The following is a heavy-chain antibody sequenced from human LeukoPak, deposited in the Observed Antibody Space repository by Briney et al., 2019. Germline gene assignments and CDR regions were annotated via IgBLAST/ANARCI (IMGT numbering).Heavy chain of an antibody. CDR1: GFTFSSYG. D-gene: IGHD2-2*02. J-gene: IGHJ5*02. CDR3: AKEYCSSTSCYISWFDP. CDR2: IRYDGSNK. Sequence: TGGSLRLSCAASGFTFSSYGMHWVRQAPGKGLEWVAFIRYDGSNKYYADSVKGRFTISRDNSKNTLYLQMNSLRAEDTAVYYCAKEYCSSTSCYISWFDPWGQGTLVTVSS. V-gene: IGHV3-30*02.